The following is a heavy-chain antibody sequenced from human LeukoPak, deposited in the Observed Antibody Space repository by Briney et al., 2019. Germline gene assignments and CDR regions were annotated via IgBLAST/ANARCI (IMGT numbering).Heavy chain of an antibody. CDR1: GFTFSNYA. D-gene: IGHD2-15*01. CDR3: AKTQGYYDA. Sequence: GGSLRLSCVASGFTFSNYAMTWVRQAPGKGLELVSGIWGADDKTVYGDAVKSRFTISRDDSKNTLYLQMNSQRADDTAVYYCAKTQGYYDAWGQGALVTVSS. J-gene: IGHJ5*02. V-gene: IGHV3-23*01. CDR2: IWGADDKT.